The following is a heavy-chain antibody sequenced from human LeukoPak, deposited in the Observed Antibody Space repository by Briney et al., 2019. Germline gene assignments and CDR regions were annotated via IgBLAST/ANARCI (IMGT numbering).Heavy chain of an antibody. CDR3: ARGSSYGFSMGY. V-gene: IGHV1-18*01. CDR1: GYTFTNCG. D-gene: IGHD5-18*01. J-gene: IGHJ4*02. Sequence: ASVKVSCKASGYTFTNCGINWVRQAPGQGLEWMGWISTYNGDTNYAQKLQDRVTMTTDTSTSTAYMELRSLRSDDTAVYYCARGSSYGFSMGYWGQGTLVTVSS. CDR2: ISTYNGDT.